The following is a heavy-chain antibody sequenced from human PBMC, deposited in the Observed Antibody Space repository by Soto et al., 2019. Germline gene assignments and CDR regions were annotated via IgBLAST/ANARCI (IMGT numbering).Heavy chain of an antibody. V-gene: IGHV3-23*01. CDR3: AKDRSSTSCYAFDY. D-gene: IGHD2-2*01. CDR1: GFTFRNYP. J-gene: IGHJ4*02. CDR2: ISGSGGTT. Sequence: EVQLLESGGGLVQPGGSLRLSCAASGFTFRNYPMSWARQAPGKGLEWVSAISGSGGTTHYADSVKGRFTISRDNSKNTLYLQMNSLRVEDTAVYYCAKDRSSTSCYAFDYWGQGSLVTVSS.